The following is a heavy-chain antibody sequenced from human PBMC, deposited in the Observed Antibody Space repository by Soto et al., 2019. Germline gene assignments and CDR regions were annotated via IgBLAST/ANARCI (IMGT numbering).Heavy chain of an antibody. Sequence: SVSNAWMNWVRQAPGKGLEWVGRIKSKTDGGTTDYAAPVKGRFTISRDDSKNTLYLQMNSLKTEDTAVYYCTTGYGDYDCYFDYWGQGTLVTVSS. CDR1: SVSNAW. CDR2: IKSKTDGGTT. D-gene: IGHD4-17*01. V-gene: IGHV3-15*07. J-gene: IGHJ4*02. CDR3: TTGYGDYDCYFDY.